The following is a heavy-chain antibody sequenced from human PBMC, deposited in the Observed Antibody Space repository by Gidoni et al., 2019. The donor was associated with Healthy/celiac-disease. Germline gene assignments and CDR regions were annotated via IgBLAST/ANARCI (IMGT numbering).Heavy chain of an antibody. CDR1: GVTFSSYN. CDR3: ARLGGNYNEDFDY. CDR2: ISSSSSTI. J-gene: IGHJ4*02. D-gene: IGHD2-21*02. V-gene: IGHV3-48*02. Sequence: EVQLVESGGGLVQPVGSLRLSCAASGVTFSSYNMNWVRQAPGKGLEWVSYISSSSSTIYYADSVKGRFTISRDNAKNSLYLQMNSLRDEDTAVYYCARLGGNYNEDFDYWGQGTLVTVSS.